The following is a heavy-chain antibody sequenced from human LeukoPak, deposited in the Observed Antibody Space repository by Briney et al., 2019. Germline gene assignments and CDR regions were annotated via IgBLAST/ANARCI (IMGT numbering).Heavy chain of an antibody. J-gene: IGHJ4*02. D-gene: IGHD1/OR15-1a*01. V-gene: IGHV4-59*08. CDR3: ARRLRRTHYFDY. CDR2: IYYTGST. CDR1: GGSISRNY. Sequence: SETLSLTCTVSGGSISRNYWSWIRQSPGKGLEWIGYIYYTGSTDYNPSLKSRVSISVDTSKNQFSLKPSSVTAADTAVYYCARRLRRTHYFDYWGQGTLVTVSS.